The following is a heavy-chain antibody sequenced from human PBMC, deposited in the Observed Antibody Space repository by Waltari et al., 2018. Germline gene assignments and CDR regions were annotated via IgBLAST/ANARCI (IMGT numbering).Heavy chain of an antibody. CDR3: ARLSMVATLYDY. V-gene: IGHV1-2*02. J-gene: IGHJ4*02. Sequence: QVQLVQSGAEVKKPGASVKVSCKASGYTFTGYYMHWVRQAPGQGLECMGWSNPNSGGTNDAQKFQGRVTMTRDTSISTAYMELSRLRSDDTAVYYCARLSMVATLYDYWGQGTLVTVSS. D-gene: IGHD5-12*01. CDR1: GYTFTGYY. CDR2: SNPNSGGT.